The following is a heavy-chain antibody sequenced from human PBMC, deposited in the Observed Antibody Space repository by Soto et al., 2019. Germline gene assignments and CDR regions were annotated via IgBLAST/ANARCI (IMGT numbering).Heavy chain of an antibody. D-gene: IGHD3-16*01. J-gene: IGHJ4*02. CDR3: ARDFTGWPPDGVDS. Sequence: QVHLVQSGAEVKMPGASVKVSCKASGFTFTSYAFTWVRQAPGQGLEWMGWISAYNGNTNYARNFRGRVTMTTDSSTSTVYMELGSLTSDDTAGYFCARDFTGWPPDGVDSWGQGNLVSVSA. CDR1: GFTFTSYA. CDR2: ISAYNGNT. V-gene: IGHV1-18*01.